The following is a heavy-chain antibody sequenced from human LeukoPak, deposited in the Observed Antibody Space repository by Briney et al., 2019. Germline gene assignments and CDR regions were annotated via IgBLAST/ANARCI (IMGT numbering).Heavy chain of an antibody. CDR3: AKGSSGWYQDAFDI. CDR2: ISWNSGSI. J-gene: IGHJ3*02. V-gene: IGHV3-9*01. Sequence: GGSLRLSCAAPGFTFDDYAMHWVRQAPGKGLEWVLGISWNSGSIGYADSVKGRFTISRDNAKNSLYLQMNSLRAEDTALYYCAKGSSGWYQDAFDIWGQGTMVTVSS. CDR1: GFTFDDYA. D-gene: IGHD6-19*01.